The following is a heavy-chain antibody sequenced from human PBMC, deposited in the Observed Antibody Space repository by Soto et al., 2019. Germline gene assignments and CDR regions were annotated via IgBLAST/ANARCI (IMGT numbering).Heavy chain of an antibody. D-gene: IGHD1-7*01. Sequence: ASVKVSCKASGYTFTSYDINWVRQATGQGLEWMGWMNPNSGNTGYAQKFQGRVTMTRNTSISTAYMELSSLRSEDTAVYYCARGELELSLLEGYYYYGMDVWGQGTTVTVSS. CDR1: GYTFTSYD. V-gene: IGHV1-8*01. CDR2: MNPNSGNT. J-gene: IGHJ6*02. CDR3: ARGELELSLLEGYYYYGMDV.